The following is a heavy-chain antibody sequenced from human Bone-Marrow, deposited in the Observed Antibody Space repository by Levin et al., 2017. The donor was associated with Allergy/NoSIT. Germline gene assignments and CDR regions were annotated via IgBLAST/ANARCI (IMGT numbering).Heavy chain of an antibody. CDR3: AKERGYCSGGSCYSGVGNNWFDP. D-gene: IGHD2-15*01. CDR2: ISGSGGST. J-gene: IGHJ5*02. CDR1: GFTFSSYA. Sequence: SCAASGFTFSSYAMSWVRQAPGKGLEWVSAISGSGGSTYYADSVKGRFTISRDNSKNTPYLQMNSLRAEDTAVYYCAKERGYCSGGSCYSGVGNNWFDPWGQGTLVTVSS. V-gene: IGHV3-23*01.